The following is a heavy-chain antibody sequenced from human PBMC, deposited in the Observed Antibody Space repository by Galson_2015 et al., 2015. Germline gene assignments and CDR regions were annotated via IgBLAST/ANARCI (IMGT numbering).Heavy chain of an antibody. V-gene: IGHV3-23*01. D-gene: IGHD1-14*01. J-gene: IGHJ5*02. CDR3: AKDLLTPDH. CDR2: GGST. Sequence: GGSTYYADSVKGRFTISRDNSKNTVYLQMNSLRGEDTAVYYCAKDLLTPDHWGQGTLVTVSS.